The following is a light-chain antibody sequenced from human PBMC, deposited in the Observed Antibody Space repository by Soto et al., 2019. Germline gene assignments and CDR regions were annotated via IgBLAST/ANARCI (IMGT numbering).Light chain of an antibody. J-gene: IGKJ3*01. Sequence: DIQMTQSPSSLSASIGDRANITCRASQSIDNYVNWYQQKPGKAPKVLIYAASSLQSGVPSRLSGTGSGPDFTLTISSLQPEDFATYYSQQSYSTPRTFGPGTKVDLK. CDR2: AAS. V-gene: IGKV1-39*01. CDR3: QQSYSTPRT. CDR1: QSIDNY.